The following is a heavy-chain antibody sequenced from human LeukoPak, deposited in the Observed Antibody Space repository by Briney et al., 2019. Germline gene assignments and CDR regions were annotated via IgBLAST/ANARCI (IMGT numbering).Heavy chain of an antibody. J-gene: IGHJ5*02. D-gene: IGHD6-13*01. CDR2: IYHSGST. Sequence: SQTLSLTCAVSGGSISSGGYSWSWIRQPPGKGLEWIGYIYHSGSTYYNPSLKSRVTISVDRSKNQFSLKLSSVTAADTAVYYCARGKTEQQLVPGVWSDPWGQGTLVTVSS. V-gene: IGHV4-30-2*01. CDR1: GGSISSGGYS. CDR3: ARGKTEQQLVPGVWSDP.